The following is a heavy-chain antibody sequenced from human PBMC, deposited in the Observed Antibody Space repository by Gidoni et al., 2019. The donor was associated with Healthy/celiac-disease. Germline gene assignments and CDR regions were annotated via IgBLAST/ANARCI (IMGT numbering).Heavy chain of an antibody. J-gene: IGHJ5*01. CDR2: IRSKGFGGTT. D-gene: IGHD6-13*01. CDR1: GFTFGDYA. Sequence: EVQLVESGGGLVKPGRSLRLSCTASGFTFGDYAMSWFRQAPGKGLEVVSLIRSKGFGGTTEYDASVKGRFTNSRDYSKNIAYLEMNSPKTEDTAVYYCTREEFIAAAATGWFGPWGQGTLVTVSS. CDR3: TREEFIAAAATGWFGP. V-gene: IGHV3-49*05.